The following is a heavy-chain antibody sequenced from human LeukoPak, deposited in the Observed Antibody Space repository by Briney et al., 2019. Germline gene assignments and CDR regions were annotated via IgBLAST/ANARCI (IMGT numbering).Heavy chain of an antibody. CDR1: RFTFSDHH. Sequence: GGSLRLSCVASRFTFSDHHMSWIRQAPGKGLEWVSFIGNSGRTIYYADSVKGRFTISRDNAKNSLFLQMNSLRAEDTAVYYCARALSGAPAGTLDQWGQGTLVTVSS. D-gene: IGHD6-13*01. J-gene: IGHJ4*02. CDR2: IGNSGRTI. V-gene: IGHV3-11*01. CDR3: ARALSGAPAGTLDQ.